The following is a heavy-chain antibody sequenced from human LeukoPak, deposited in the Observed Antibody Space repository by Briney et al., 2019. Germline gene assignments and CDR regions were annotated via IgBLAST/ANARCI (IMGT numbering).Heavy chain of an antibody. V-gene: IGHV4-59*08. D-gene: IGHD3-16*02. Sequence: SGTLSLTCTVSGGSISSYYWSWIRQPPGKGLEWIGYIYYSGSTNYNPSLKSRVTISVDTSKNQFSLKLSSVTAADTAVYYCAGGSYHGTPSDYWGQGTLVTVSS. CDR2: IYYSGST. CDR3: AGGSYHGTPSDY. J-gene: IGHJ4*02. CDR1: GGSISSYY.